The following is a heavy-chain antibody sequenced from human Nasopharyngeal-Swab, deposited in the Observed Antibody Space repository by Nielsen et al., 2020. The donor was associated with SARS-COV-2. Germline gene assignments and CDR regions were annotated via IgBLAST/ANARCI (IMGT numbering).Heavy chain of an antibody. V-gene: IGHV4-34*01. CDR2: INHSGST. Sequence: RQAPGKGLEWIGEINHSGSTNYNPSLKSRVTISVDTSKNQFSLKLSSVTAADTAVYYCARDGDYYGSGSYYPRYYGMDVWGQGTTVTVSS. D-gene: IGHD3-10*01. CDR3: ARDGDYYGSGSYYPRYYGMDV. J-gene: IGHJ6*02.